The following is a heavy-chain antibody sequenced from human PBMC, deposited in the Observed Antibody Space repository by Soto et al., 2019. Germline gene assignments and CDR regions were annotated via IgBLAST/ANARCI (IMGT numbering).Heavy chain of an antibody. D-gene: IGHD3-16*01. V-gene: IGHV3-23*01. CDR3: AKDWGGGWLPPLFDY. CDR2: ISGSGGST. Sequence: EVQLLESGGGLVQPGGSLRLSCAASGFTFSSYAMSWVRQAPGKGLGWVSAISGSGGSTYYEDSVKGRFTISRDNSKNTLYLQMNSLRAEDTAVYYCAKDWGGGWLPPLFDYWGQGTLVTVSS. J-gene: IGHJ4*02. CDR1: GFTFSSYA.